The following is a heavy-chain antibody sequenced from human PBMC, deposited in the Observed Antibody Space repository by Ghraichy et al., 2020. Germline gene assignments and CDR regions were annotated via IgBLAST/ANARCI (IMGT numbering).Heavy chain of an antibody. V-gene: IGHV2-70*01. J-gene: IGHJ5*02. CDR1: GFSLSTSGMC. CDR2: IDWDDDK. Sequence: QTLSLTCTFSGFSLSTSGMCVSWIRQPPGKALEWLALIDWDDDKYYSTSLKTRLTISKDTSKNQVVLTMTNMDPVDTATYYCARITVPSTTGTWGGWFDPWGQGTLVTVSS. CDR3: ARITVPSTTGTWGGWFDP. D-gene: IGHD1-1*01.